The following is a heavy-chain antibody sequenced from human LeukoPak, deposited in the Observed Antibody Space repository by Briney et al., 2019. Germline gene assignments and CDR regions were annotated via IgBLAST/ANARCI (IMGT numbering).Heavy chain of an antibody. CDR1: GYSISSGYY. CDR2: IYHSGST. Sequence: SETLSLTCAVSGYSISSGYYWGWIRQPPGKGLEWIGSIYHSGSTYYNPSPKSRVTISVDTSKNQFSLKLSSVTAADTAVYYCARDGTVIYAFDIWGQGTMATVSS. V-gene: IGHV4-38-2*02. CDR3: ARDGTVIYAFDI. J-gene: IGHJ3*02. D-gene: IGHD3-16*02.